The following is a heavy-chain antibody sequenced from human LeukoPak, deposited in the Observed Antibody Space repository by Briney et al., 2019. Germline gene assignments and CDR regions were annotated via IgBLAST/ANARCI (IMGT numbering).Heavy chain of an antibody. V-gene: IGHV3-23*01. CDR3: AKDLGGGATPLNWFDP. CDR1: GFSLSTSG. J-gene: IGHJ5*02. Sequence: LTLTCTFSGFSLSTSGMCVSWIRQPPGKALEWVSTISGSGGSTYYADSVKGRFTISRDNSKNTLYLQMNSLRAEDTAVYYCAKDLGGGATPLNWFDPWGQGTLVTVSS. D-gene: IGHD1-26*01. CDR2: ISGSGGST.